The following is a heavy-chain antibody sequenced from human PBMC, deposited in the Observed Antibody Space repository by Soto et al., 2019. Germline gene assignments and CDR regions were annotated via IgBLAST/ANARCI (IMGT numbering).Heavy chain of an antibody. Sequence: GGSLRLSCAASGFTFSRYGMHWVRQAPCEWREWMAVILNDGSDRYHADSVKDRFTISRDNSKNMLYLQMHSLGVEATAMYYCARDDDFGANGLDYWGQGPPLPVPS. CDR2: ILNDGSDR. V-gene: IGHV3-33*01. D-gene: IGHD3-10*01. J-gene: IGHJ4*02. CDR3: ARDDDFGANGLDY. CDR1: GFTFSRYG.